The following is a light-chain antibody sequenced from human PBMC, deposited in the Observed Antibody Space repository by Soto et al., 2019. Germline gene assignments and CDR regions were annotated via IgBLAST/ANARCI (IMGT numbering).Light chain of an antibody. Sequence: DMQMTQSPSSLSASVGDRVTITCRASQSISNNLNWYQQKPGKAPRLLIYAASSLQSGVPSRFSGSGSGTDFTLTISSLQPEDFATYYCQQSYSTPLTFGGGTKVEIK. CDR3: QQSYSTPLT. J-gene: IGKJ4*01. CDR1: QSISNN. CDR2: AAS. V-gene: IGKV1-39*01.